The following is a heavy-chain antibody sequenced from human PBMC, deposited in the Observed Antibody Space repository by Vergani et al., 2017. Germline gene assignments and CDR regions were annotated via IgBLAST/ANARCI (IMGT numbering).Heavy chain of an antibody. CDR1: GFTFSSYG. CDR2: IWYDGSNK. CDR3: ARDRGVQQRGYYYYYMDV. Sequence: QVQLVESGGGVVQPGRSLRLSCAASGFTFSSYGMHWVRQAPGKGLEWVAVIWYDGSNKYYADSVKGRFTISRDNSKNTLYLQMNSLRAEDTAVYYCARDRGVQQRGYYYYYMDVWGKGTTVTVSS. D-gene: IGHD6-13*01. V-gene: IGHV3-33*01. J-gene: IGHJ6*03.